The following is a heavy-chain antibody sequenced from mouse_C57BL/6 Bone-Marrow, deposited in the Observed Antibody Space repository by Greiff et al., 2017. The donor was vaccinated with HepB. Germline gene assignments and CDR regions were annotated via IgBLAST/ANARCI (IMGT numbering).Heavy chain of an antibody. V-gene: IGHV10-1*01. CDR2: IRSKSNNYAT. D-gene: IGHD2-4*01. CDR1: GFSFNTYA. CDR3: VRHPLDYGDYYAMDY. J-gene: IGHJ4*01. Sequence: EVKVEESGGGLVQPKGSLKLSCAASGFSFNTYAMNWVRQAPGKGLEWVARIRSKSNNYATYYADSVKDRFTISRDDSESMLYLQMNNLKTEDTAMYYCVRHPLDYGDYYAMDYWGQGTSVTVSS.